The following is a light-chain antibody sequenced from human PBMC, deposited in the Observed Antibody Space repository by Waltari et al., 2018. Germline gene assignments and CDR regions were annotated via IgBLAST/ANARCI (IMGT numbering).Light chain of an antibody. CDR3: QQYNRFSP. J-gene: IGKJ1*01. CDR1: EAINKW. V-gene: IGKV1-5*01. Sequence: DTQLSQFPSTLAASVGDRVTITCRAREAINKWLDWYQQKPGKCPKVLIYDASTLQSGVPSRFSGSGSGTEFTLTIDSLQPDDFATYYCQQYNRFSPFGQGTNVEVK. CDR2: DAS.